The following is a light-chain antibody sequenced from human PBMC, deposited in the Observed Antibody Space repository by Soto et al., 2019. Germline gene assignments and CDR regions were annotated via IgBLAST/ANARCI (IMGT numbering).Light chain of an antibody. CDR1: QGISSW. J-gene: IGKJ5*01. CDR3: QQANSFPIT. CDR2: AAS. Sequence: DIQMTQSPSSVSASVGDRLTITCRASQGISSWLAWYQQKPGKXPKXXIYAASSLQSGVPSRFSGSGSGTDFTITISSLQPEDFETYDGQQANSFPITFGQGTRLEIK. V-gene: IGKV1-12*01.